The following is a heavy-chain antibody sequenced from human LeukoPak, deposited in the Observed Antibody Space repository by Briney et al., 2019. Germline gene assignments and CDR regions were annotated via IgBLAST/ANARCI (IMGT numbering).Heavy chain of an antibody. CDR3: ARDGDYYDSSGYEAAFDI. Sequence: SETLSLTCTVSGGSISTSNYYWGWIRQPPGKGLEWIGNIFYSGSTYYSPSLRSRVTISLDTSRNQFSLKLNSVTAADTAVYYCARDGDYYDSSGYEAAFDIWGQGTMVTVSS. D-gene: IGHD3-22*01. V-gene: IGHV4-39*07. CDR1: GGSISTSNYY. CDR2: IFYSGST. J-gene: IGHJ3*02.